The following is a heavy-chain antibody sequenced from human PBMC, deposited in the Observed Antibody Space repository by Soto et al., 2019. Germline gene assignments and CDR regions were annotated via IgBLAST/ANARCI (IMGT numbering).Heavy chain of an antibody. V-gene: IGHV1-69*01. D-gene: IGHD6-13*01. Sequence: QVQLVQSGAEVRKSGSSVKVSCKAAGGTFSDYALSWVRQAPGHGLEWMGRIIPLFATTNYAQKFQGRVTITADDYATTAQMELSSLKSEDTAVYYCARGRGIGFSSTWNIYWYYNMDVWGQGTTVTVSS. CDR2: IIPLFATT. CDR1: GGTFSDYA. J-gene: IGHJ6*02. CDR3: ARGRGIGFSSTWNIYWYYNMDV.